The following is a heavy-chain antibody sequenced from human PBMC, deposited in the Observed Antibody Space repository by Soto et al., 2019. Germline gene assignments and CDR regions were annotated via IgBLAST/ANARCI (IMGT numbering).Heavy chain of an antibody. J-gene: IGHJ3*02. Sequence: GGSLRLSCAASGFIFSSFSLNWVRQAPGKGLEWVSYVSRSGTTIYYADSVKGRFTISRDNAKNSLYLQMNSLRAEDTAVYYCARGGGLGAFDIWGQGTMVTVSS. CDR2: VSRSGTTI. D-gene: IGHD2-15*01. CDR1: GFIFSSFS. CDR3: ARGGGLGAFDI. V-gene: IGHV3-48*01.